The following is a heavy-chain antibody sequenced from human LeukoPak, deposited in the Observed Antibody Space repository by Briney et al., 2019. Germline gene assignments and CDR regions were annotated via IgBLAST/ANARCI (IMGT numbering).Heavy chain of an antibody. Sequence: GGSLRLSCAASRFTFNSYAMSWVRQAPGKGLEWVSVIGGSNGITYYVGSVKGRFTISRDNSKDTLYLQMNSLRAEDTAVYYCARNENSGWGYFDYWGQGTLVTVSS. CDR2: IGGSNGIT. J-gene: IGHJ4*02. D-gene: IGHD5-12*01. V-gene: IGHV3-23*01. CDR3: ARNENSGWGYFDY. CDR1: RFTFNSYA.